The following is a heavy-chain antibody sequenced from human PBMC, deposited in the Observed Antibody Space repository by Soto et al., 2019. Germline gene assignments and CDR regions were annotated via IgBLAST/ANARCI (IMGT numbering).Heavy chain of an antibody. CDR2: ITHDGSQK. D-gene: IGHD2-15*01. Sequence: SLRLSCGGSGFTFRSYAMYSVRQAPGKGLEWVAVITHDGSQKYYADYVKGRFTISRDNSKNTLYLQMNSLRAEDAAVYYCAKDLVGSNADYFDYWGQGTLVTVSS. CDR3: AKDLVGSNADYFDY. J-gene: IGHJ4*02. CDR1: GFTFRSYA. V-gene: IGHV3-30*04.